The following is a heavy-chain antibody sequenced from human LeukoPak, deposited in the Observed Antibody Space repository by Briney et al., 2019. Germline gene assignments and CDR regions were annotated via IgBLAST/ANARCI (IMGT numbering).Heavy chain of an antibody. V-gene: IGHV4-39*01. CDR3: ARSLSFDY. Sequence: MSSETLSLTCTVSGGSISSSSYYWGWIRQPPGKGLEWIGSIFYSGSTYYNPSLKSRVTISVDTSKNQFSLKLSSVTAADTAVYYCARSLSFDYWGQGTLVTVS. CDR2: IFYSGST. J-gene: IGHJ4*02. CDR1: GGSISSSSYY.